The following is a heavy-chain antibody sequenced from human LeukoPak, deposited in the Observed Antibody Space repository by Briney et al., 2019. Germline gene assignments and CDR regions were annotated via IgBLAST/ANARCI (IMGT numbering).Heavy chain of an antibody. V-gene: IGHV4-38-2*02. CDR2: MYHSGST. CDR1: GYSISSGYY. D-gene: IGHD3-10*01. Sequence: PSETLSLTCTVSGYSISSGYYWGWIRQPPGKGLEWIGSMYHSGSTYYNPSLKSRVTISVDTSKNQFSLQLSSVTAADTAVYYCASSGITMVRGVDYWGQGTLVTVSP. J-gene: IGHJ4*02. CDR3: ASSGITMVRGVDY.